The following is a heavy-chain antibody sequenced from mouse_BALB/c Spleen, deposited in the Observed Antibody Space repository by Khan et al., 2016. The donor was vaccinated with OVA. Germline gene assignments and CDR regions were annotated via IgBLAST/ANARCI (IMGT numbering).Heavy chain of an antibody. Sequence: EVQLQESGPSLVKPSQTLSLTCSVTGDSITSGYWNWIRKFPGNKLEYMGYISQSGSTYYNPSLKSRISITRDTSKTQYYLQLNSVTTEDTATYXCARWNYRYDGYFDFWGQGTTLTVSS. CDR3: ARWNYRYDGYFDF. CDR1: GDSITSGY. CDR2: ISQSGST. V-gene: IGHV3-8*02. D-gene: IGHD2-14*01. J-gene: IGHJ2*01.